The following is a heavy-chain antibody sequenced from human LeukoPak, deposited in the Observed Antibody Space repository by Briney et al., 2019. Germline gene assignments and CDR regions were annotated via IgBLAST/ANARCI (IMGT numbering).Heavy chain of an antibody. CDR3: ARDYSSGWYYFDY. J-gene: IGHJ4*02. CDR2: IYSGGST. CDR1: GFTVSSNY. V-gene: IGHV3-66*01. D-gene: IGHD6-19*01. Sequence: PRGSLRLSCAASGFTVSSNYMSWVRQAPGKGLEWVSVIYSGGSTYYADSVKGRFTISRDNSKNTLYLQMNSLRAEDTAVYYCARDYSSGWYYFDYWGQGTLVTVSS.